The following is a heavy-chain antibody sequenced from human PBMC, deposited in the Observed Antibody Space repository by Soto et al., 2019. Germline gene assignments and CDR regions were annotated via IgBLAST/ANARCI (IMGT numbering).Heavy chain of an antibody. CDR1: GFSFSSYE. D-gene: IGHD3-10*01. CDR3: ANFGSRRALDV. V-gene: IGHV3-23*01. J-gene: IGHJ6*02. Sequence: PGGSLRLSCIGSGFSFSSYEMNWVRQAPGKGLEWVSAISGSGGSTYYADSVKGRFTISRDNSKNTLYLQMNSLRAEDTAVYYCANFGSRRALDVWGQGTTVTVSS. CDR2: ISGSGGST.